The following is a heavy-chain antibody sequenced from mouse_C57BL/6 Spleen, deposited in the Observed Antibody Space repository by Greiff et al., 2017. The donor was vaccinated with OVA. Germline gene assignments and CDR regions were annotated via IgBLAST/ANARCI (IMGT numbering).Heavy chain of an antibody. CDR3: AGGTMGLQGAMDY. D-gene: IGHD1-1*02. J-gene: IGHJ4*01. CDR2: INPGSGGT. Sequence: VQLQESGAELVRPGTSVKVSCKASGYAFTNYLIEWVKQRPGQGLEWIGVINPGSGGTNYNEKFKGKATLTADKSSSTAYMQLSSLTSEDSAVYFCAGGTMGLQGAMDYWGQGTSVTVSS. CDR1: GYAFTNYL. V-gene: IGHV1-54*01.